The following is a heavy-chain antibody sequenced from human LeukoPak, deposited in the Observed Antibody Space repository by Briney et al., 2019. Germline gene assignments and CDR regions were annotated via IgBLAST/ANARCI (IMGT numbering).Heavy chain of an antibody. CDR2: INHSGST. J-gene: IGHJ4*02. Sequence: SETLSLTCAVYGGSFSGYYWSWIRQPPGKGPEWIGEINHSGSTNYNPSLKSRVTISVDTSKNPFSLKLSSVTAADTAVYYCARGRGMGGGDYWGQGTLVTVPS. CDR3: ARGRGMGGGDY. CDR1: GGSFSGYY. V-gene: IGHV4-34*01. D-gene: IGHD3-16*01.